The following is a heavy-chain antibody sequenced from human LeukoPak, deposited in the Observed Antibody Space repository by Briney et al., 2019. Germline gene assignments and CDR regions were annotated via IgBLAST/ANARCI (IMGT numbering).Heavy chain of an antibody. CDR2: IDYSGSS. V-gene: IGHV4-59*01. D-gene: IGHD1-7*01. CDR1: GGSISSYS. CDR3: ARSWGAGTTVV. Sequence: PSETLSLTCTVSGGSISSYSWNWIRQPPGKGLEWIGHIDYSGSSNYSPSLKSRVTISVDTSKNQLSLKLNSVTAADTAVYYCARSWGAGTTVVWGQGTLVTVSP. J-gene: IGHJ4*02.